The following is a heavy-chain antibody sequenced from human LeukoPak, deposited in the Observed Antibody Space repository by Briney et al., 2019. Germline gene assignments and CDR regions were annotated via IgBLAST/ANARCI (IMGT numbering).Heavy chain of an antibody. V-gene: IGHV1-18*01. CDR1: GYTFSSYG. CDR3: ARDDYGDWWYNPSAIGYYYYGMDV. J-gene: IGHJ6*02. CDR2: ISAYNGNT. Sequence: ASVKVSCKASGYTFSSYGISWGRQTPGQGLGWMGWISAYNGNTNYAQKLQGRVTMTTDTSTSTAYMELRSLRSDDTAVYYCARDDYGDWWYNPSAIGYYYYGMDVWGQGTTVTVSS. D-gene: IGHD4-17*01.